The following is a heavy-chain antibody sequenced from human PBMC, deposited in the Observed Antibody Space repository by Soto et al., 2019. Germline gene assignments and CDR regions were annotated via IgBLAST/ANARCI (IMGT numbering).Heavy chain of an antibody. Sequence: QMQLVQSGPEVKKPGTSVKVSCKASGFTFTSSAVQWVRQARGQRLEWIGWIVVGSGNTNYAQKFRKRVTIPGDLSTNTSDRERGSLSPEVPSLYYWGQDLRWISAPGLSFDLGGQGPLLPLPS. J-gene: IGHJ1*01. V-gene: IGHV1-58*01. CDR1: GFTFTSSA. D-gene: IGHD2-2*03. CDR2: IVVGSGNT. CDR3: GQDLRWISAPGLSFDL.